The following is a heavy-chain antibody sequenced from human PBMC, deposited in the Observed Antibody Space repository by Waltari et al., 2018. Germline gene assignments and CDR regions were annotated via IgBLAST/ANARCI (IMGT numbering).Heavy chain of an antibody. CDR1: CGSFSGYS. V-gene: IGHV4-34*01. Sequence: QVQLQQWGAGLLKPSETLSLTCAVDCGSFSGYSWTWTRQPPGKGLEWIGEINHSGSTNSDPSLKSRVTTSVDTSKKQVSLKLRSVTAADTAVYYCARGPHRNRLEVRNNNYGMDVWGQGTTVTVSS. CDR2: INHSGST. CDR3: ARGPHRNRLEVRNNNYGMDV. J-gene: IGHJ6*02. D-gene: IGHD5-12*01.